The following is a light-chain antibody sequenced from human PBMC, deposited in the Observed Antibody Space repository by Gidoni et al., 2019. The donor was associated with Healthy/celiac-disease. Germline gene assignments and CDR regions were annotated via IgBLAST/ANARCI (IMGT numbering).Light chain of an antibody. Sequence: AIRMTQSPSSFSASTGDRVTITCRASQGMSSYLAWYQQKPGKAPKLLIYAASTLHIGVPSRFSGSGSRTDFTLTILCLQSEDFATYFCQPYYRYPLPFGQGTRLEIK. V-gene: IGKV1-8*01. J-gene: IGKJ5*01. CDR3: QPYYRYPLP. CDR2: AAS. CDR1: QGMSSY.